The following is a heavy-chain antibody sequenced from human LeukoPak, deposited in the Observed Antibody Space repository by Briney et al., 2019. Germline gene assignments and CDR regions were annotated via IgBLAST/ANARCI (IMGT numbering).Heavy chain of an antibody. V-gene: IGHV4-39*02. CDR2: IYYSGST. Sequence: SETLSLTCTVSGGSISSSSYYWGWIRQPPGKGLEWIGSIYYSGSTYYNPSLKSRVTISVDTSKNQFSLKLSSVTAADTAVYYCAREGWLQLPFDYWGQGTLVTVSS. CDR1: GGSISSSSYY. CDR3: AREGWLQLPFDY. D-gene: IGHD5-24*01. J-gene: IGHJ4*02.